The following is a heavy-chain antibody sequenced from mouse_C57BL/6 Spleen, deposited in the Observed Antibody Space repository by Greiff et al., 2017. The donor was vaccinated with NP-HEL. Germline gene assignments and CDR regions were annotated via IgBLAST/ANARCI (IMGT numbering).Heavy chain of an antibody. CDR1: GYAFSSSW. J-gene: IGHJ1*03. CDR2: IYPGDGDT. D-gene: IGHD1-1*01. Sequence: VQLQQSGPELVKPGASVKISCKASGYAFSSSWMNWVKQRPGKGLEWIGRIYPGDGDTNYNGKFKGKATLTADKSSSTAYMQLSSLTSEDSAVYFGARGYYGSSGYWYFDVWGTGTTVTVSS. V-gene: IGHV1-82*01. CDR3: ARGYYGSSGYWYFDV.